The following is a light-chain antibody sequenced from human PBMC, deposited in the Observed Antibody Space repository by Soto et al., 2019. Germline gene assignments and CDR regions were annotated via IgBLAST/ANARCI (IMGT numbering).Light chain of an antibody. Sequence: EIVLTQSPGTLSLSPGERATLSCRASQSVDSSDLAWYQQKPGQAPRLLIYAASNRATGIPDVFSGSGSGTDFTLTITRLEPEDFAVYYCQHCGSSSLTFGGGTKVEIK. CDR3: QHCGSSSLT. CDR1: QSVDSSD. J-gene: IGKJ4*01. CDR2: AAS. V-gene: IGKV3-20*01.